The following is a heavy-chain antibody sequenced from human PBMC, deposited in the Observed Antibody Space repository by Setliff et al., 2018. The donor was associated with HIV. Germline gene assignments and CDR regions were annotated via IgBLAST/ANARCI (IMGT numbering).Heavy chain of an antibody. CDR3: AKYTFYDDTSGYFARRYFDL. V-gene: IGHV4-61*01. Sequence: SETLSLTCTVSGGSITSDNYYWNWIRQPPGRGLEWTGYVYASGETNYNPSLNSRVTISVDTSKNQISLKLSSVTAADTAVYYCAKYTFYDDTSGYFARRYFDLWGRGTLVTVSS. CDR1: GGSITSDNYY. CDR2: VYASGET. J-gene: IGHJ2*01. D-gene: IGHD3-22*01.